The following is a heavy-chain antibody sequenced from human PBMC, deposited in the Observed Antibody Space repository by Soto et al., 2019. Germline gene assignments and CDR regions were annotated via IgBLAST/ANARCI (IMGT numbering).Heavy chain of an antibody. CDR3: ARTGGVVGXXTGYFDY. D-gene: IGHD1-26*01. CDR2: IYYSGST. J-gene: IGHJ4*02. Sequence: SETLSLTCTVSGGSISSYYWSWIRQPPGKGLEWIGYIYYSGSTNYNPSLKSRVTISVDTSKNQFSLKLSSVTAADTAVYYCARTGGVVGXXTGYFDYWGQGTLVTVSS. V-gene: IGHV4-59*01. CDR1: GGSISSYY.